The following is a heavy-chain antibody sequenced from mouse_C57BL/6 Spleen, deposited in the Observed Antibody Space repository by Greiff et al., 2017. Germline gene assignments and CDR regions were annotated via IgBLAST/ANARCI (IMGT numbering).Heavy chain of an antibody. J-gene: IGHJ2*01. CDR1: GFTFSSYA. CDR3: ARSPFYYDYDRYFDY. D-gene: IGHD2-4*01. CDR2: ISDGGSYT. V-gene: IGHV5-4*03. Sequence: EVKVEESGGGLVKPGGSLKLSCAASGFTFSSYAMSWVRQTPEKRLEWVATISDGGSYTYYPDNVKGRFTISRDNAKNNLYLQMSHLKSEDTAMYYCARSPFYYDYDRYFDYWGQGTTLTVSS.